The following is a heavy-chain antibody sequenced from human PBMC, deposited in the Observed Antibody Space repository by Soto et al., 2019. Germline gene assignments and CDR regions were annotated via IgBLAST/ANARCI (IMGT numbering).Heavy chain of an antibody. V-gene: IGHV2-5*02. CDR2: IYWDDDK. CDR1: AFSLSTSGVG. CDR3: ARLVAAGITYYFDS. Sequence: QITLKESGPTLVKPTQTLTLTCTFSAFSLSTSGVGVGWIRQPPGKALEWLTFIYWDDDKRYCPSLKSRLTITKDTSKNQVVLTMTNMDPVDTATYYCARLVAAGITYYFDSWGQGTLVTVSS. J-gene: IGHJ4*02. D-gene: IGHD2-21*01.